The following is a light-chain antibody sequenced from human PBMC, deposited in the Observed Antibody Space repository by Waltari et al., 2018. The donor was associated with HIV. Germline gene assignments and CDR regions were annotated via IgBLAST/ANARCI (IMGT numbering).Light chain of an antibody. J-gene: IGKJ2*01. CDR2: GAS. Sequence: EVVLTQSPVPLPLAPGVRVYLSARANQTVNNNFLTWYQQKPGPPPRLLIYGASNRATDIPDRFSGFRSGTDFTLFISTLDPEDSALYFCQYFTSTPTYPFGQGTKLEIK. CDR3: QYFTSTPTYP. V-gene: IGKV3-20*01. CDR1: QTVNNNF.